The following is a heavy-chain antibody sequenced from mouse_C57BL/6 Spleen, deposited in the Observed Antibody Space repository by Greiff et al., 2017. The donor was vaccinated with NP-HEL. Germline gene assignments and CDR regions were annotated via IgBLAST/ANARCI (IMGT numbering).Heavy chain of an antibody. D-gene: IGHD2-4*01. CDR1: GYTFTSYW. Sequence: QVQLQQPGAELVKPGASVKLSCKASGYTFTSYWMQWVKQRPGQGLEWIGEIDPSDSYTNYNQKFKGKATLTVDTSSSTAYMQLSSLTSEDSAVYYCARRIRSPFAYWGQGTLVTVSA. CDR3: ARRIRSPFAY. J-gene: IGHJ3*01. CDR2: IDPSDSYT. V-gene: IGHV1-50*01.